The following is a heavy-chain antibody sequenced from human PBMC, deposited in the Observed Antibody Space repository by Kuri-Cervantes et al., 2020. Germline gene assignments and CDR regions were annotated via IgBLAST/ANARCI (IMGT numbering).Heavy chain of an antibody. CDR2: IYYSGST. V-gene: IGHV4-31*03. Sequence: SETLSLTCTVSGGSISSGGYYWSWIRQHPGKGLEWIGYIYYSGSTYYNPSLKSRVTISVDTSKNQFSLKLSSVTAADTAVYYCARRPVYYYGSGSYRGWFDPWGQGTLVTVSS. D-gene: IGHD3-10*01. J-gene: IGHJ5*02. CDR1: GGSISSGGYY. CDR3: ARRPVYYYGSGSYRGWFDP.